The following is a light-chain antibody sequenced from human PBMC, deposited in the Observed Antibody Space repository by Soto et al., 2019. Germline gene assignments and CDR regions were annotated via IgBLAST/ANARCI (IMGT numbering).Light chain of an antibody. Sequence: EVVLTQSPGTLSLSPGERASLACRASQSLSRYFLAWYQQKPGQAPRLLISGASRRATGIPDRFSGAGSGTDFTLTISRLEPEDFALYYCQQYDSLPITFGQGTRLEIK. CDR1: QSLSRYF. CDR2: GAS. CDR3: QQYDSLPIT. J-gene: IGKJ5*01. V-gene: IGKV3-20*01.